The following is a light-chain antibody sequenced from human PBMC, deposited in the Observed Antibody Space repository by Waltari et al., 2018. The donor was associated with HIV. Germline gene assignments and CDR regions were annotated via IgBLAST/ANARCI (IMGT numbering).Light chain of an antibody. CDR3: CSYTAIHTLI. CDR2: GVY. V-gene: IGLV2-14*03. CDR1: TSYIVSFDC. Sequence: QSALTQPASVSGSPGQSITISCAGTTSYIVSFDCVPWYPQHPGRAPQLMIFGVYSRPSGVSSRFSGSKSGNTASLTISGLQAEDEANYYCCSYTAIHTLIFGGGTKLTVL. J-gene: IGLJ2*01.